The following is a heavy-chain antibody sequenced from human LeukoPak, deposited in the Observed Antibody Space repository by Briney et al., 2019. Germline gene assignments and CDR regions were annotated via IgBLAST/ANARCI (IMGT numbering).Heavy chain of an antibody. Sequence: PGGSLILSCAASGFTFSSHWMHWVRQAPGKGLVRVSRINGDGSRTIYADSVKGRFTISRDNAKNTVFLQMNSLRVEDTAVYYCVRGGSPPEALGDAFDIWGQGTMVTVSS. J-gene: IGHJ3*02. CDR1: GFTFSSHW. V-gene: IGHV3-74*01. CDR3: VRGGSPPEALGDAFDI. D-gene: IGHD1-26*01. CDR2: INGDGSRT.